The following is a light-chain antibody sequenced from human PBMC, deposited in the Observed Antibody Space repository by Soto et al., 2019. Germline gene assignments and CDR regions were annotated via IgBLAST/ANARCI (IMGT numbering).Light chain of an antibody. V-gene: IGKV3-20*01. CDR3: QQYAGSPRT. Sequence: EIVLTQAPGTLSLSPGVRATLSCRASQSISSSYLAWYQQRPGQAPRHRIYGASSSAPGIPDRFSGSGSGHDFNLTISRLEHEDFGVYCCQQYAGSPRTFPPGTKVEI. CDR1: QSISSSY. J-gene: IGKJ1*01. CDR2: GAS.